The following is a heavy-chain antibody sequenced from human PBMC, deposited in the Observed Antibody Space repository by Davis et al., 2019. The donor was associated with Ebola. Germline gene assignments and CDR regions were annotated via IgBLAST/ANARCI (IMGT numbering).Heavy chain of an antibody. CDR3: ARDTSGNNYYYYGMDV. V-gene: IGHV1-18*01. J-gene: IGHJ6*04. D-gene: IGHD1-26*01. Sequence: ASVKVSCKASGYKLTSYAMNWVRQAPGQGLEWMGWISGYNGNTDYAQTVQGRVSMTTDTSTSTAYMELRSLRSDDTAVYYCARDTSGNNYYYYGMDVWGKGTTVTVSS. CDR2: ISGYNGNT. CDR1: GYKLTSYA.